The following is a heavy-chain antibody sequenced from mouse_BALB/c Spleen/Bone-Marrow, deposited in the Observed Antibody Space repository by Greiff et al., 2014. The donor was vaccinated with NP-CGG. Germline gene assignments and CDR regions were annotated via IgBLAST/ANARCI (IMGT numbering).Heavy chain of an antibody. CDR1: GYSFTSYW. Sequence: EVQRVESGTVLARPGASVKMSCKASGYSFTSYWMHWVKQRPGQGLEWIGAIYPGNSDTSYNQKFKGKAKLTAVSSASTAYMEPSNLPNEDSAVYYCTRSPTMITTYSGAMDYWGQGTSVTVSP. D-gene: IGHD2-4*01. J-gene: IGHJ4*01. V-gene: IGHV1-5*01. CDR3: TRSPTMITTYSGAMDY. CDR2: IYPGNSDT.